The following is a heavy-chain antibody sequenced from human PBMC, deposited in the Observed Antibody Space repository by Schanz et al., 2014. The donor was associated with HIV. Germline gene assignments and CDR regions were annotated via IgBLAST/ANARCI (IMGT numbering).Heavy chain of an antibody. V-gene: IGHV3-53*02. CDR1: GFTVSSNY. D-gene: IGHD6-19*01. J-gene: IGHJ4*02. CDR3: ARSSGWRVFDY. Sequence: EGQLVATGGGLIQPGGSLRLSCAASGFTVSSNYMSWVRQAPGKGLEWVSVIYSGGSTYYTDSVKGRFTISRDNSKNTLYLQMNSLRAEDTAVYYCARSSGWRVFDYWGQGTLVTVSS. CDR2: IYSGGST.